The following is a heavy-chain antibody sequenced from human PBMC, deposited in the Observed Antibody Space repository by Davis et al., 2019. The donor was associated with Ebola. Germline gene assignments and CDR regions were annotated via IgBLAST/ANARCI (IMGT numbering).Heavy chain of an antibody. CDR1: GFTFGSYW. J-gene: IGHJ4*02. D-gene: IGHD5-12*01. CDR2: INTDGRTM. V-gene: IGHV3-74*01. Sequence: GESLKISCAASGFTFGSYWMHWVRQDPGKGLLWVSRINTDGRTMTYADSVKGRFTISRDNAKNTLYLQMSSLRAEDTAVYYCAKDLDERSGHDSVYFDYWGQGTLVTVSS. CDR3: AKDLDERSGHDSVYFDY.